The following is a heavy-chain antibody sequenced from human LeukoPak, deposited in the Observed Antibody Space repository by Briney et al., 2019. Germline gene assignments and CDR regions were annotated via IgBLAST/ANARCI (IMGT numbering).Heavy chain of an antibody. CDR2: FDPEDGET. D-gene: IGHD3-10*01. V-gene: IGHV1-24*01. J-gene: IGHJ4*02. Sequence: ASVKVSCTVSGYTLTELSMHWVRQAPGKGLEWMGGFDPEDGETIYAQKFQGRVTMTEDTSTDTAYMELSSLRSEDTAVYYCATAGAVTMVRGVIDYRGQGTLVTVSS. CDR3: ATAGAVTMVRGVIDY. CDR1: GYTLTELS.